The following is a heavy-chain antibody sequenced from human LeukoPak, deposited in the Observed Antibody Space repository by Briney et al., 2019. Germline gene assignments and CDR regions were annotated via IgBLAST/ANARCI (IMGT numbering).Heavy chain of an antibody. Sequence: PGGSLRLSCAASGFTFSSYSMNWVRQAPGKGLEWVSSISSSSSYIYYADSVKGRFTISRDNAKNSLYLQMNSLRAEDTAVYYCANGVVPAAMRAVGYYMDVCGKATKLSVPS. CDR3: ANGVVPAAMRAVGYYMDV. CDR2: ISSSSSYI. V-gene: IGHV3-21*01. D-gene: IGHD2-2*01. CDR1: GFTFSSYS. J-gene: IGHJ6*03.